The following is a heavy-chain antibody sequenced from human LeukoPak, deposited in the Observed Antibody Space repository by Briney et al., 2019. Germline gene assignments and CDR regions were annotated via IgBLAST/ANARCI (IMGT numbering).Heavy chain of an antibody. J-gene: IGHJ5*02. CDR1: GFTFSSNW. CDR3: AKPPGLRRLDP. CDR2: INGDEITT. Sequence: GGSLRLSCAASGFTFSSNWMHWVRQVPGKGLEWVSRINGDEITTIYADSVKGRFTMSRDNAKNTVYLQMNSLRAEDTAVYYCAKPPGLRRLDPWGQGTLVTVSS. V-gene: IGHV3-74*01. D-gene: IGHD5-12*01.